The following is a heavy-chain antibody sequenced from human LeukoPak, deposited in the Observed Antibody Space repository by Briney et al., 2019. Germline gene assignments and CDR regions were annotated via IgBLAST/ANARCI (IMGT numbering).Heavy chain of an antibody. V-gene: IGHV1-46*01. CDR1: GYTFTSYY. Sequence: GASVKASCKASGYTFTSYYMHWVRQAPGQGLEWMGIINPSGGSTSYAQKFQGRVTMTRDTSTSTVYMELSSLRSEDTAVYYCARGRDYDILTGYYLVGYMDVWGKGTTVTISS. CDR2: INPSGGST. D-gene: IGHD3-9*01. CDR3: ARGRDYDILTGYYLVGYMDV. J-gene: IGHJ6*03.